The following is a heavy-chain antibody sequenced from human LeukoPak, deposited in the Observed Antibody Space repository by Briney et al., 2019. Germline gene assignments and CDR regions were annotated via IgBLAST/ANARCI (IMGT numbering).Heavy chain of an antibody. CDR3: ARETLDQLVFDF. V-gene: IGHV6-1*01. J-gene: IGHJ4*02. CDR1: GDSVSRYNAA. Sequence: SQTLSLTCAISGDSVSRYNAAWDWIRQSPSRGLEWLGRTYYKSKWYNDYAVSVKSRIVLNPDTSKNQFSLQLNSVTPEDTAVYYCARETLDQLVFDFWGQGILVTVSS. CDR2: TYYKSKWYN. D-gene: IGHD6-6*01.